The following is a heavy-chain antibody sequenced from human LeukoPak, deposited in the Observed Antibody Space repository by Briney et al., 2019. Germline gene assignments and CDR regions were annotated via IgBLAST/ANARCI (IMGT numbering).Heavy chain of an antibody. V-gene: IGHV3-30*04. J-gene: IGHJ4*02. CDR2: MLYDGETA. D-gene: IGHD1-26*01. CDR1: GFTFSSYT. CDR3: ARDPRGPTTYVHSGRDTLDY. Sequence: PGGSLRLSCAASGFTFSSYTLHWVRQAPGKGLEWVAVMLYDGETAYYADSVKGRFTVSRDNSKNTLYLQMNSLRHEDTAVYYCARDPRGPTTYVHSGRDTLDYWGQGTLVTVSS.